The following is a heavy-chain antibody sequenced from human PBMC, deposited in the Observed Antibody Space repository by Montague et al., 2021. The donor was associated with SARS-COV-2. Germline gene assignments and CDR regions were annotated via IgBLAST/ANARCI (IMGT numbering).Heavy chain of an antibody. CDR1: GGSFSGFY. Sequence: SETLSLTCAVSGGSFSGFYWSWVRQPPGEGLEWIGEINQSGSINYNPSLKSRVTILVDSSKNQFSLKLTSVTAADTAVYYCARANGRIAIFGVVIILEFDYWGQGTLVTVSS. CDR2: INQSGSI. J-gene: IGHJ4*02. V-gene: IGHV4-34*01. CDR3: ARANGRIAIFGVVIILEFDY. D-gene: IGHD3-3*01.